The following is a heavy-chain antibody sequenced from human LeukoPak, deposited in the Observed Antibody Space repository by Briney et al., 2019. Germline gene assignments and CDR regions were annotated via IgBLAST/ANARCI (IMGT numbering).Heavy chain of an antibody. J-gene: IGHJ6*02. CDR1: GFTFSDYY. V-gene: IGHV3-11*01. CDR2: VSSSGDTI. Sequence: GGSLRLSCAASGFTFSDYYMSWIRQAPGKGLEWVSYVSSSGDTIYYADSVKGRFTISRDNAKNSVYLQMNSLRAEDTAVYFCARERYYYGLDVWGQGTTVTVSS. CDR3: ARERYYYGLDV.